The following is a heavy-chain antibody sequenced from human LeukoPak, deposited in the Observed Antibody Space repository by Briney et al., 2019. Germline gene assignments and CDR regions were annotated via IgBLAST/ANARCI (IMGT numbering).Heavy chain of an antibody. J-gene: IGHJ6*02. CDR1: GFTFSSNA. D-gene: IGHD3-3*01. CDR2: ISSSGGST. Sequence: GGSLRLSCAASGFTFSSNAMSWVRQAPGKGLEWVSGISSSGGSTYYADPVKGRLTISRDNSKNSLFLQMNSLRVEDTAVYYCAKGGRSDIKYGMDVWGQGTTVTVSS. CDR3: AKGGRSDIKYGMDV. V-gene: IGHV3-23*01.